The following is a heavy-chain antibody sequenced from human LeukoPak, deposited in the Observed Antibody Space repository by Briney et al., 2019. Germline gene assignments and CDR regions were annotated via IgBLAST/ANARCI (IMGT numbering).Heavy chain of an antibody. CDR2: IYTSGST. Sequence: SETLSLTCTVSGGSISSGSYYWSWIRQPAGKGLEWIGRIYTSGSTNYKPSLKSRVTISVDTSKNQFSLKLSSVTAADTAVYYCARDSFTIFGVAHLVVAFDIWGQGTMVTVSS. CDR3: ARDSFTIFGVAHLVVAFDI. CDR1: GGSISSGSYY. V-gene: IGHV4-61*02. J-gene: IGHJ3*02. D-gene: IGHD3-3*01.